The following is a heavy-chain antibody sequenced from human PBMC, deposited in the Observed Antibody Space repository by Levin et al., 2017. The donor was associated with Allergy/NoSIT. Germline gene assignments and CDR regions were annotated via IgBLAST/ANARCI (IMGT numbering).Heavy chain of an antibody. Sequence: GGSLRLSYTGSGFTFGDNAIVWFRQAPGMGLEWVCLIRSQAYGGTTEYRASVTGRFTISRDDSKSIAYLQMNTLKTEDTAVYYCARGPSITFRNYYGMDVWGQGTTVTVSS. V-gene: IGHV3-49*03. D-gene: IGHD2/OR15-2a*01. CDR3: ARGPSITFRNYYGMDV. CDR2: IRSQAYGGTT. J-gene: IGHJ6*02. CDR1: GFTFGDNA.